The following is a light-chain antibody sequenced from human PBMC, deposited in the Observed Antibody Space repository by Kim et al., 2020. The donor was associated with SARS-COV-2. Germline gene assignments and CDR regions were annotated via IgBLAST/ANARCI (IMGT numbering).Light chain of an antibody. CDR2: EVS. CDR3: CSYAGSRTTVV. V-gene: IGLV2-23*02. CDR1: SSTVGSYTL. Sequence: SLPISCTGTSSTVGSYTLVSCYPQHPGNAHKLLIYEVSKRPSGVSNRSTGSKSGNTASLTIPGIQAEDAADYSCCSYAGSRTTVVFGGGTQLTVL. J-gene: IGLJ2*01.